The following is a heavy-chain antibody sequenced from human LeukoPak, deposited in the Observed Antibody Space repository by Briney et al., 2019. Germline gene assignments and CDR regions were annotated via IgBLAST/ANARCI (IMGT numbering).Heavy chain of an antibody. J-gene: IGHJ4*02. Sequence: PGGSLRLSCAASGFTLRSHWMHWVRQVPGKGLVWVSRISTGGSTTNYADSVKGRFTISRDNAKNTLYLQMNSLRVEDTAVYYCARQTGLLDYWGQGTLVTVSS. CDR2: ISTGGSTT. CDR3: ARQTGLLDY. CDR1: GFTLRSHW. V-gene: IGHV3-74*01. D-gene: IGHD3-9*01.